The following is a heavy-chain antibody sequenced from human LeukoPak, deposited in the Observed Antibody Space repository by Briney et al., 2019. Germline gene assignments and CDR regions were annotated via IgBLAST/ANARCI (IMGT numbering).Heavy chain of an antibody. J-gene: IGHJ3*02. Sequence: PGGSLRLSCAASGFTFTTYGMHWVRQAPGKGLEWVAIIWYDGSNKYYADSVKGRFTISRDNAKNSLYLQMNSLRAEDTAVYYCARGAFDIWGQGTMVTVSS. CDR1: GFTFTTYG. V-gene: IGHV3-33*03. CDR2: IWYDGSNK. CDR3: ARGAFDI.